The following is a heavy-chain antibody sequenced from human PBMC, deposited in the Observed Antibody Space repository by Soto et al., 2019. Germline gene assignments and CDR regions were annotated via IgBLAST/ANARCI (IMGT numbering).Heavy chain of an antibody. CDR3: AIPGPYYYDSSGYLGVHY. Sequence: GESLKISCKGSGYSFTSYWIGWVRQMPGKGLEWMGIIYPGDSDTRYSLSFQGQVTISADKSISTAYLQWSSLKASDTAMYYCAIPGPYYYDSSGYLGVHYWGQGTLVTVSS. CDR2: IYPGDSDT. J-gene: IGHJ4*02. D-gene: IGHD3-22*01. V-gene: IGHV5-51*01. CDR1: GYSFTSYW.